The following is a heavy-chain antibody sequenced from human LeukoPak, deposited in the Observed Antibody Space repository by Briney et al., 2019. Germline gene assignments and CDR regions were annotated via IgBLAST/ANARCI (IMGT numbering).Heavy chain of an antibody. CDR1: GGSISSSSYY. D-gene: IGHD2-2*01. CDR3: ARAKEVGPLGY. Sequence: PSETLSLTCTVSGGSISSSSYYWGWIRQPPGKGLEWIGSIYYSGSTYYNPSLKSRVTISVDTSKNQFSLKLSSVTAADTAVYYCARAKEVGPLGYWGQGTLVTVSS. V-gene: IGHV4-39*01. J-gene: IGHJ4*02. CDR2: IYYSGST.